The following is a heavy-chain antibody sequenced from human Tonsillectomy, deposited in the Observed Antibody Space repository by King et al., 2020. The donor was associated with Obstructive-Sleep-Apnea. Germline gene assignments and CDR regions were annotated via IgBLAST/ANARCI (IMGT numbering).Heavy chain of an antibody. CDR2: IKRKTDGGTT. CDR3: TTGGVGA. J-gene: IGHJ5*02. Sequence: VQLVESGGGLVKPGGSLRLSCAASGFTFSNAWMSWVRQAPGKGLEWVGGIKRKTDGGTTDYAAPVKGKFTISRDDSKNTLYLQMNSLKTEDTAVYYCTTGGVGAWGQGTLVTVSS. V-gene: IGHV3-15*01. D-gene: IGHD1-26*01. CDR1: GFTFSNAW.